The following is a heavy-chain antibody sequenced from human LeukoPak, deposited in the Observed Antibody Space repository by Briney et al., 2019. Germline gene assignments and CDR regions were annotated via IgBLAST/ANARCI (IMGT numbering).Heavy chain of an antibody. D-gene: IGHD3-10*01. CDR1: GGSISSSSYY. V-gene: IGHV4-39*07. J-gene: IGHJ4*02. CDR3: ARAPRLVMVRGVIMTYYFDY. CDR2: INHSGST. Sequence: SETLSLTCTVSGGSISSSSYYWGWIRQPPGKGLEWIGEINHSGSTNYIPSLKSRVTISVDTSKNQFSLKLSSVTAADTAVYYCARAPRLVMVRGVIMTYYFDYWGQGTLVTVSS.